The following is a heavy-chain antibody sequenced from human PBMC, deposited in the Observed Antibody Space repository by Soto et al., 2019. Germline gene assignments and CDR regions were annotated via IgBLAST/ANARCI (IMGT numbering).Heavy chain of an antibody. V-gene: IGHV3-23*01. CDR3: AKPPISTASYYYYGMDV. CDR2: ISGSGIST. Sequence: VQLLESGGGLVQPGGSLRLSCAASGFTFSTYPMTWVRQAPGKGLEWVSGISGSGISTFYADSVKGRFTISRDNSENTVFLQMNSLRAEDAAVYYCAKPPISTASYYYYGMDVWGQGTTVTVSS. J-gene: IGHJ6*02. CDR1: GFTFSTYP.